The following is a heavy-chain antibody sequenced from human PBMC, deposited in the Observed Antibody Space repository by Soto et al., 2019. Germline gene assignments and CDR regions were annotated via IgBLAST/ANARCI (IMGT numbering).Heavy chain of an antibody. Sequence: QVQLVQSGAEVKKPGASVKVSCKASGYTFTSYYMHWVRQAPGLGLEWMGIINPSGGSTSYAQKFQGRVTMTRDTSTSTVYMELSSLRSEDTAVYYCARVGQITMVRYDAFDIWGQGTMVTVSS. CDR3: ARVGQITMVRYDAFDI. D-gene: IGHD3-10*01. CDR2: INPSGGST. J-gene: IGHJ3*02. V-gene: IGHV1-46*03. CDR1: GYTFTSYY.